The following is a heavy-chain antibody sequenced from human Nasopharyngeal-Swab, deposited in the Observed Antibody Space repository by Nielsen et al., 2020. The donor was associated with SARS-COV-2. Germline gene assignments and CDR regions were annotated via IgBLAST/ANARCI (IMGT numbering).Heavy chain of an antibody. CDR1: GFTFSSYA. Sequence: GESLKISCAASGFTFSSYAMHWVRRAPGKGLEWVSAISGSGGSTYYADSVKGRFTISRDNSKNTLYLQMNSLRAEDTAVYYCAKDDSSGYHYYFDYWGQGTLVTVSS. CDR2: ISGSGGST. J-gene: IGHJ4*02. CDR3: AKDDSSGYHYYFDY. D-gene: IGHD3-22*01. V-gene: IGHV3-23*01.